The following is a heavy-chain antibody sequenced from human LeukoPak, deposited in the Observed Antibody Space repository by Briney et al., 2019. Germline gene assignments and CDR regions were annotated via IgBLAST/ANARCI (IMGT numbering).Heavy chain of an antibody. CDR2: INHSGST. Sequence: SETLSLTCAVYGGSFSGYYWSWIRQPPGKGLEWIGEINHSGSTNYNPSLKSRVTISVDTSKNQFSLKLSSVTAADTAVYYCARVIYGDYVGLLDPWGQGTLVTVSS. CDR1: GGSFSGYY. D-gene: IGHD4-17*01. CDR3: ARVIYGDYVGLLDP. J-gene: IGHJ5*02. V-gene: IGHV4-34*01.